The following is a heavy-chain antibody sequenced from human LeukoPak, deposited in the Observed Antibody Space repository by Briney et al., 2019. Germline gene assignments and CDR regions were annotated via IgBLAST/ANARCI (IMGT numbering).Heavy chain of an antibody. Sequence: SGPTLVKPTQTLTLTCTFSGFSLRTSEVGVGWFRQPPGKALEWLSLIYWNEDKRYIPSLKSRLTITKDPSKTRVVLTMTNMDPVDTATYYCSHRQRDSYNSSGYYYFDYWGQGTLVTAS. D-gene: IGHD3-22*01. CDR2: IYWNEDK. CDR1: GFSLRTSEVG. CDR3: SHRQRDSYNSSGYYYFDY. J-gene: IGHJ4*02. V-gene: IGHV2-5*01.